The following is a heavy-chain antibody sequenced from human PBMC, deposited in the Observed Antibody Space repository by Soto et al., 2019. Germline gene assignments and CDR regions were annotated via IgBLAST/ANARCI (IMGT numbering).Heavy chain of an antibody. V-gene: IGHV4-30-4*01. J-gene: IGHJ6*02. CDR3: ARASTYYYGSGSYWHGMDV. CDR2: IYYSGST. Sequence: PSETLSLSCSVSGGSISSGDYYWSWIRQPPGKGLEWIGYIYYSGSTYYNPSLKRRVTISVDTSKNQFSLKLSSVTAADTAVYYCARASTYYYGSGSYWHGMDVWGQGTTVTVSS. D-gene: IGHD3-10*01. CDR1: GGSISSGDYY.